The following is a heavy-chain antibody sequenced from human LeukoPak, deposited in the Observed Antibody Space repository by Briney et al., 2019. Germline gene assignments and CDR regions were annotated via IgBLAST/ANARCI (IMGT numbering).Heavy chain of an antibody. V-gene: IGHV3-23*01. CDR1: GFTFSSYG. CDR3: AKSRWELLFLGDY. D-gene: IGHD1-26*01. Sequence: GGSLILSCAASGFTFSSYGMSWVRQAPGKGLEWVSAISGSGGSTYYADSVKGRFTISRDNSKNTLYLQMNSLRAEDTAVYYCAKSRWELLFLGDYWGQGTLVTVSS. CDR2: ISGSGGST. J-gene: IGHJ4*02.